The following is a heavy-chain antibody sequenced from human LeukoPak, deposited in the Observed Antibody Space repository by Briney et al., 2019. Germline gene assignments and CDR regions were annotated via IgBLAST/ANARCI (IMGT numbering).Heavy chain of an antibody. CDR1: GGSISSGGYS. CDR3: ATSGGFDY. Sequence: SQTLSLTCAVSGGSISSGGYSWSWIRQPPGKGLEWIGYIYHSGSTYYNPSLKSRVTISVDRSKNQFSLKLSSVTAADTAVYYCATSGGFDYWGQGTLVTVSS. D-gene: IGHD3-16*01. V-gene: IGHV4-30-2*01. CDR2: IYHSGST. J-gene: IGHJ4*02.